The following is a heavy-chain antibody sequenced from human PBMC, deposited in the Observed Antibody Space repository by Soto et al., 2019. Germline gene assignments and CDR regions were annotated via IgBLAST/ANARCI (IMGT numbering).Heavy chain of an antibody. J-gene: IGHJ6*02. CDR3: ARDGSGGTAAFAYYYGMDV. CDR1: GFTFSDYY. D-gene: IGHD2-15*01. V-gene: IGHV3-11*01. CDR2: ISSSGSTI. Sequence: VQLLESGGGLVQPGGSLRLSCAASGFTFSDYYMSWIRQAPGKGLEWVSYISSSGSTIYYADSVKGRFTSSRDNAKNSLYLQMNSLRAEDTAVYYCARDGSGGTAAFAYYYGMDVWGQGTTVTVSS.